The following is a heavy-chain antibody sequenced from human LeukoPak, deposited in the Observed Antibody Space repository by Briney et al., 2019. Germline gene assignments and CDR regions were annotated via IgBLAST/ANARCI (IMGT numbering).Heavy chain of an antibody. CDR3: ARGVAGSYYYYYMDV. Sequence: ASVKVSCKASGYTFTSYGISWVRQAPGQGLEWMGWISAYNGNTNYAQKLQGRVTMTTGTSTSTAYMELRSLRSDDTAVYYCARGVAGSYYYYYMDVWGKGTTVTISS. J-gene: IGHJ6*03. V-gene: IGHV1-18*01. CDR2: ISAYNGNT. CDR1: GYTFTSYG. D-gene: IGHD6-19*01.